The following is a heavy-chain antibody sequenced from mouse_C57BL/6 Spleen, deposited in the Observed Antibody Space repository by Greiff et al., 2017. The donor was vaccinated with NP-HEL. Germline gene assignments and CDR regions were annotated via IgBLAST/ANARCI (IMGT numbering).Heavy chain of an antibody. J-gene: IGHJ3*01. D-gene: IGHD1-1*01. V-gene: IGHV1-80*01. CDR3: ARSALLLREGFAY. Sequence: QVQLKESGAELVKPGASVKISCKASGYAFSSYWMNWVKQRPGKGLEWIGQIYPGDGDTNYNGKFKGKATLTADKSSSTAYMQLSSLTSEDSAVYFCARSALLLREGFAYWGQGTLVTVSA. CDR1: GYAFSSYW. CDR2: IYPGDGDT.